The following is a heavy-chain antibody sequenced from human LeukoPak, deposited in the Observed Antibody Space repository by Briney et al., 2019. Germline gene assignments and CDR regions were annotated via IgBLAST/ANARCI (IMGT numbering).Heavy chain of an antibody. CDR2: IIPIFGTA. Sequence: SVKVSCKASGDTFSSYAISWVRQAPGQGLEWMGGIIPIFGTANYAQKFQGRVTITADKSTSTAYMELSSLRSEDTAVYYCARDESSSVTPHYYMDVWGKGTTVTVSS. J-gene: IGHJ6*03. CDR1: GDTFSSYA. D-gene: IGHD6-6*01. CDR3: ARDESSSVTPHYYMDV. V-gene: IGHV1-69*06.